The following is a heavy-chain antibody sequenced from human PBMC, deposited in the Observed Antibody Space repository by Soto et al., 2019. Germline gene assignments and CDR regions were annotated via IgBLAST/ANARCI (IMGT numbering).Heavy chain of an antibody. Sequence: EVQLEESGGRLIQPGGSLRLSCAASGFNVSRSYMIWVRQAPGKGLEWVSMIYSGGRTYYADSVKGRLTMSRDTSKNSLDLQLVSLRVDDTAVYYCARLGAGLHWGFFLDSWGQGTLVTVSS. V-gene: IGHV3-53*01. CDR2: IYSGGRT. D-gene: IGHD7-27*01. CDR3: ARLGAGLHWGFFLDS. CDR1: GFNVSRSY. J-gene: IGHJ4*02.